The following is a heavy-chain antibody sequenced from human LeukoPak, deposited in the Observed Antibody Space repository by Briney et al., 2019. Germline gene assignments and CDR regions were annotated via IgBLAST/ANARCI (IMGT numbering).Heavy chain of an antibody. CDR3: ASWVGNWNDLGGMDV. J-gene: IGHJ6*04. D-gene: IGHD1-1*01. CDR1: GGSVSSGSYY. CDR2: IYYSGST. Sequence: SETLSLTCTVSGGSVSSGSYYWSWIRQPPGKGLEWIGYIYYSGSTNYNPSLKSRVTISVDTSKNQFSLKLSSVTAADTAVYYCASWVGNWNDLGGMDVWGKGTTVTVSS. V-gene: IGHV4-61*01.